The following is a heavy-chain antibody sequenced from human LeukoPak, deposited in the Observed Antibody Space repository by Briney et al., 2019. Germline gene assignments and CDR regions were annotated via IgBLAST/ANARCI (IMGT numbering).Heavy chain of an antibody. CDR2: IYYSGST. CDR1: GGSISSGGYY. J-gene: IGHJ5*02. D-gene: IGHD2-15*01. V-gene: IGHV4-31*03. Sequence: PSQTLSLTCTVSGGSISSGGYYWSWIRQHPGKGLEWIGYIYYSGSTYYNPSLKSRVTISVDTSKNQFSLKLSSVTAADTAVYYCARVVVVVAATDNWFDPWGQGTLVIVSS. CDR3: ARVVVVVAATDNWFDP.